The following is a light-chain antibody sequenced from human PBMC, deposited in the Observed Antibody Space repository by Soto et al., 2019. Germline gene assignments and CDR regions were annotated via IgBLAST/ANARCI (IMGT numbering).Light chain of an antibody. CDR3: QQRNNWPPTWT. Sequence: EIVLTQSPATLSLSPGERATLSCRASQSVGSYLAWYRQKPGQAPSLLISGASNRTPGIPARFSGSGSGTEFPLTISSLEPEDFAVYYCQQRNNWPPTWTFGQGTKVEIK. CDR2: GAS. V-gene: IGKV3-11*01. CDR1: QSVGSY. J-gene: IGKJ1*01.